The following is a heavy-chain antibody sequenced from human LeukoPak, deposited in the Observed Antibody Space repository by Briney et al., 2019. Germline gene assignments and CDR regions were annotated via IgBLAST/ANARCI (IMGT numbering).Heavy chain of an antibody. J-gene: IGHJ4*02. CDR1: GYTLTELS. CDR3: ATRTYYHDTSGYYRPTIWGL. V-gene: IGHV1-24*01. Sequence: ASVKVSCKVSGYTLTELSMHWVRQAPGKGLEWMGGFYPEDGETIYAQKFQGRVTMTEDTSTDTAYMELSSLRSEDTTVYYCATRTYYHDTSGYYRPTIWGLWGQGTLVTVSS. D-gene: IGHD3-22*01. CDR2: FYPEDGET.